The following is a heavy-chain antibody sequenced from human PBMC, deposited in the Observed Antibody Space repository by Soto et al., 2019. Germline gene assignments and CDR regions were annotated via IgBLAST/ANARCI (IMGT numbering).Heavy chain of an antibody. V-gene: IGHV1-18*04. J-gene: IGHJ6*02. CDR2: INAYNGNT. D-gene: IGHD3-16*01. Sequence: GASVKVSCKASGYTFTGYYMHWARQAPGQGLEWMGWINAYNGNTNYAQNLQGRLTLTTDTSTTTAYMELRSLRSNDTAIYYCAMVDVYVTPSPQDVWGQGTTVTVSS. CDR1: GYTFTGYY. CDR3: AMVDVYVTPSPQDV.